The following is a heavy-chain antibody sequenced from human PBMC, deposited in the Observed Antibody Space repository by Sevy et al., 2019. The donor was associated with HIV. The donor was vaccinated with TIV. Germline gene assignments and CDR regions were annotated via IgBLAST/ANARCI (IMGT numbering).Heavy chain of an antibody. Sequence: VGSLRLSCAASGFTFSSYAMSWVRQAPGKGLEWVSAISGSGGSTYYADSVKGRFTISRDNSKNTLYLQMNSLRAEDTAVYYCAKSPLTWDSSGYYYSGYWYFDLWGRGTLVTVSS. CDR1: GFTFSSYA. D-gene: IGHD3-22*01. J-gene: IGHJ2*01. V-gene: IGHV3-23*01. CDR3: AKSPLTWDSSGYYYSGYWYFDL. CDR2: ISGSGGST.